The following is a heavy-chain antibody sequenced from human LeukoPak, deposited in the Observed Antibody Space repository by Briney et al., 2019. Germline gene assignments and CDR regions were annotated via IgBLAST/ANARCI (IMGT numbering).Heavy chain of an antibody. CDR3: AKQAGYSSSWAADDAFDI. J-gene: IGHJ3*02. Sequence: PGESLKISCKASGYDFTNYWIGWVRQMPGKGLEWMGIFYPGDSDNRYSPSFRGQVTISADKSNSTAYLQWSSLEASDTAMYYCAKQAGYSSSWAADDAFDIWDQGTMVTVSS. V-gene: IGHV5-51*01. CDR1: GYDFTNYW. D-gene: IGHD6-13*01. CDR2: FYPGDSDN.